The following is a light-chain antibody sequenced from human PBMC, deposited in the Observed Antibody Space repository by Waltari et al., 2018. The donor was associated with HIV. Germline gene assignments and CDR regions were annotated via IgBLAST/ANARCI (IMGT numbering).Light chain of an antibody. CDR2: DDA. J-gene: IGLJ2*01. CDR1: DIGRKS. Sequence: SYVLTQAPSVSVAPGQTARISCGGSDIGRKSVHWYQQKPGQAPVLVVYDDAKRPSGIPERFSGSNSGNAATLTISRVEAGDEADYFCQVWDSTSDHVIFGGGTKLTVL. CDR3: QVWDSTSDHVI. V-gene: IGLV3-21*02.